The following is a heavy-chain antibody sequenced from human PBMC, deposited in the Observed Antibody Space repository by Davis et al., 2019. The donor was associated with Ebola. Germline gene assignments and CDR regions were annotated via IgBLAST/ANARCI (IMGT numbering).Heavy chain of an antibody. Sequence: ASVKVSCKASGYTFTSYAMHWVRQAPGQRLEWMGWINAGNGNTKYSQKFQGRVTITRDTSASTAYMALSSLRSEDTAVYYCARDGTYDFWSGYYNDYFDYWGQGTLVTVSS. CDR2: INAGNGNT. D-gene: IGHD3-3*01. CDR1: GYTFTSYA. J-gene: IGHJ4*02. CDR3: ARDGTYDFWSGYYNDYFDY. V-gene: IGHV1-3*01.